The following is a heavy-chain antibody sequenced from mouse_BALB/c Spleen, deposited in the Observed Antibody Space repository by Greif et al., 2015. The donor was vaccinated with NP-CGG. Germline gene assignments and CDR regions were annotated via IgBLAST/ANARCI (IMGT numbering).Heavy chain of an antibody. CDR3: ARGGYYAMDY. Sequence: VQLQQSGAELARPGASVKLSCKASGYTFTSYWMQWVKQRPGQGLEWIGAIYPGDGDTRYTQKFKGKATLTADKSSSTAYMQLSSLASEDSAVYYCARGGYYAMDYWGQGTSVTVSS. J-gene: IGHJ4*01. V-gene: IGHV1-87*01. CDR2: IYPGDGDT. CDR1: GYTFTSYW.